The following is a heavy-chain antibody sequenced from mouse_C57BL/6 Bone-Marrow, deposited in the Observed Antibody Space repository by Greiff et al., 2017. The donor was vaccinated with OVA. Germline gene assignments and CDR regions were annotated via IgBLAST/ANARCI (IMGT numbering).Heavy chain of an antibody. CDR3: ASEYGSSFYALDY. Sequence: VQLQESGAELVRPGASVKLSCKASGYTFTSYGISWVKQRTGQGLEWIGEIYPRSGNTYYNEKFKGKATLTADKSSSTAYMELRSLTSEDSAVDFCASEYGSSFYALDYWGQGTTLTVSS. V-gene: IGHV1-81*01. CDR2: IYPRSGNT. D-gene: IGHD1-1*01. CDR1: GYTFTSYG. J-gene: IGHJ2*01.